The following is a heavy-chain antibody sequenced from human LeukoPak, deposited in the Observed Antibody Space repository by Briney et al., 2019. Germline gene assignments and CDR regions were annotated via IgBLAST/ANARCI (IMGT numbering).Heavy chain of an antibody. J-gene: IGHJ4*02. V-gene: IGHV3-30*18. Sequence: GGSLRLSCTASKFTFSNYGMQWVRQAPGKGLEWVAVVSFDGRTKYYADSVKGRFTLSRDNSRNTLDLQMNSLGPEDTAVYYCAKEYDSGGCGAYFDYWGRGTLVTVSS. D-gene: IGHD3-10*01. CDR1: KFTFSNYG. CDR2: VSFDGRTK. CDR3: AKEYDSGGCGAYFDY.